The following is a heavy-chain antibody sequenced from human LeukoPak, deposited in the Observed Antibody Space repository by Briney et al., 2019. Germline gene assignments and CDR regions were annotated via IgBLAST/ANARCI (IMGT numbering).Heavy chain of an antibody. CDR1: GGSISSYY. D-gene: IGHD4-17*01. CDR3: ARDNCGDPNNWFDP. J-gene: IGHJ5*02. Sequence: SETLSLTCTVSGGSISSYYWSWFRQPPGKGLEWIGYIYYSGSTYYKPSLKSRVTISIDTSKNQFSLKLNSVTAADTAVYYCARDNCGDPNNWFDPWGQGTLVTVSS. V-gene: IGHV4-59*12. CDR2: IYYSGST.